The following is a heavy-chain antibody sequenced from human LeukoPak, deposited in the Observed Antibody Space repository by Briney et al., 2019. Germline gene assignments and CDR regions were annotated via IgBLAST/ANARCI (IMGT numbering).Heavy chain of an antibody. CDR3: ARAYYYGSGSPSNEGYYYGMDV. V-gene: IGHV3-21*01. D-gene: IGHD3-10*01. J-gene: IGHJ6*02. Sequence: GGSLRLSCAASGFTFSSYSMNWVRQAPGKGLEWVSSISSSSSYIYYADSVKGRFTISRDNAKNSLYLQMNSLRAEDTAVYYCARAYYYGSGSPSNEGYYYGMDVWGQGTSVTVSS. CDR2: ISSSSSYI. CDR1: GFTFSSYS.